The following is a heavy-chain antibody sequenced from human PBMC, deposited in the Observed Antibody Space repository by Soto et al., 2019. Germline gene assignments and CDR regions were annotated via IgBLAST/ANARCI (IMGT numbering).Heavy chain of an antibody. J-gene: IGHJ4*02. V-gene: IGHV4-59*01. Sequence: PSETLSLTCTVSGGSTSSYYWSWIRQPPGKGLEWIGSIYYTGSTNYNPSLKSRVTISLDTSKNQFSLKLSSVTAADTAVYYCAKGRVPGLWGKGTLVTVS. CDR3: AKGRVPGL. D-gene: IGHD3-10*01. CDR2: IYYTGST. CDR1: GGSTSSYY.